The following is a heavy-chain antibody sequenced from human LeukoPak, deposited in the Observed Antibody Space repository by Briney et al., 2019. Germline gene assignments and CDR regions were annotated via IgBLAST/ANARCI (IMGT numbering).Heavy chain of an antibody. CDR2: ISGSGANT. Sequence: GGSLRLSCAAPGFTFSSYAMSWVRQAPGKGLEWVSGISGSGANTYYADSVKGRFTISRDNSNNTLFLPMISLRAEDTAVYYCAKYQRTGLFMITLGGVIAEDALDIWGHGTAVTVSS. CDR1: GFTFSSYA. J-gene: IGHJ3*02. V-gene: IGHV3-23*01. D-gene: IGHD3-16*02. CDR3: AKYQRTGLFMITLGGVIAEDALDI.